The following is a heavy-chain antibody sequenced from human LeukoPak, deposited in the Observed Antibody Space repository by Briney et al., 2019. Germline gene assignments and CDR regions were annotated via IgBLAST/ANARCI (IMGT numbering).Heavy chain of an antibody. V-gene: IGHV3-74*01. CDR1: GFTFSSYW. Sequence: GGSLRLSCAASGFTFSSYWMHWVRQAPGKGLVWVSRINSDGSSTSYADSMKGRFTISRDNAKNTLYLQMNSLRAEDTAVYYCASWPSTVTTFDYWGQGTLVTVSS. CDR2: INSDGSST. D-gene: IGHD4-17*01. J-gene: IGHJ4*02. CDR3: ASWPSTVTTFDY.